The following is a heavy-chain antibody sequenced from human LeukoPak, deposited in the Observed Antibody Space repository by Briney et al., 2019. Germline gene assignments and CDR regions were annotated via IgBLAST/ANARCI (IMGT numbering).Heavy chain of an antibody. CDR3: ARAPTMPYSSSSGFDY. CDR1: GYTFTSYD. J-gene: IGHJ4*02. V-gene: IGHV1-8*01. CDR2: MNPNSGNT. Sequence: ASVKVSCKASGYTFTSYDINWVRQATGQGLEWMGWMNPNSGNTGYAQKFQGRVTMTRNTSISTAYMELSSLRSEDTAVYYCARAPTMPYSSSSGFDYWGQGTLVTVSS. D-gene: IGHD6-6*01.